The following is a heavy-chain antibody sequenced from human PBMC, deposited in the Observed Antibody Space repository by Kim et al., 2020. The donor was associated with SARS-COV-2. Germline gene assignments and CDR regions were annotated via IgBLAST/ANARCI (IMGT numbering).Heavy chain of an antibody. CDR3: ARGYGSGSYYNVGSRWFDP. Sequence: SETLSLTCTVSGGSISSGGYYWSWIRQHPGKGLEWIGYIYYSGSTYYNPSLKSRVTISVDTSKNQFSLKLSSVTAADTAVYYCARGYGSGSYYNVGSRWFDPWGQRTLVTVSS. CDR2: IYYSGST. V-gene: IGHV4-31*03. J-gene: IGHJ5*02. D-gene: IGHD3-10*01. CDR1: GGSISSGGYY.